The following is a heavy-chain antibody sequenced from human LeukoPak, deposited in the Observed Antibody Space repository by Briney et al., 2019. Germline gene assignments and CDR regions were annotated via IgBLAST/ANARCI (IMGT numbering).Heavy chain of an antibody. CDR1: GGSISSSSSY. J-gene: IGHJ4*02. CDR3: ARVLAVAGFDY. Sequence: PSETLSLTCTVSGGSISSSSSYWGWIRQPPGKGLEWIGSIYYSGSTYYNPSLKSRVTISVDTSKNQFSLKLSSVTAADTAVYYCARVLAVAGFDYWGQGTLVTVSS. D-gene: IGHD6-19*01. CDR2: IYYSGST. V-gene: IGHV4-39*07.